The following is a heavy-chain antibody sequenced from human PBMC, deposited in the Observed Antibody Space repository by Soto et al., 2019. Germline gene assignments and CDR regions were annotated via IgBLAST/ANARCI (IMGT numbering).Heavy chain of an antibody. J-gene: IGHJ5*02. D-gene: IGHD6-19*01. CDR2: ISSDGRNT. CDR3: IKASTVTGVGGYR. CDR1: GFAFSSYW. Sequence: EVQLVESGGGLVQPGGSLRLSCAASGFAFSSYWMQWVRQAPGKGPVWVSRISSDGRNTTYADFVKGRFTISRDNAENTLHLQMTSQTDADTAVYYCIKASTVTGVGGYRWGQGTLVTVSS. V-gene: IGHV3-74*01.